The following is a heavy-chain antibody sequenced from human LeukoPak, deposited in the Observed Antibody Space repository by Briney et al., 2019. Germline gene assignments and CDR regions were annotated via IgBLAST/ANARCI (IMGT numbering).Heavy chain of an antibody. D-gene: IGHD4-23*01. Sequence: GGSLRLSCAASGFNFSSSCMSWVRQAPGKGLEWVANIKQSGSDKYYVDSVKGRFTISRDNPKNSLYPQMNSLRAEDMALYYCAKDLLRWPHDAFDIWGQGTMVTVSS. CDR2: IKQSGSDK. CDR1: GFNFSSSC. CDR3: AKDLLRWPHDAFDI. J-gene: IGHJ3*02. V-gene: IGHV3-7*03.